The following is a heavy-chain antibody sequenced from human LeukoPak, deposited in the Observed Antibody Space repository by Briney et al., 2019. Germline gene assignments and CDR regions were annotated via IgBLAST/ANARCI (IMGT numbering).Heavy chain of an antibody. D-gene: IGHD5-18*01. Sequence: SETLSLTCTVSGVSITSHYWSWIRQPPGKGLEWIGYMYDSEKTKDNLSFKSRSTLSADTSKNQFSLRLSSVTAEDTAVYYCATIKRGSIYGYFDFWGQGILVTVSS. J-gene: IGHJ4*02. CDR2: MYDSEKT. CDR1: GVSITSHY. CDR3: ATIKRGSIYGYFDF. V-gene: IGHV4-59*11.